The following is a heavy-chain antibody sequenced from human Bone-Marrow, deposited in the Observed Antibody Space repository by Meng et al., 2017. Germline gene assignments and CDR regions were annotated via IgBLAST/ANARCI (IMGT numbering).Heavy chain of an antibody. CDR2: IYHSGST. V-gene: IGHV4-38-2*02. Sequence: GSLRLSCTVSGYSISSGYYWGWIRQPPGKGLEWIGSIYHSGSTYYNPSLKSRVTISVDTSKNQFSLKLSSVTAADTAVYYCARDRSWGVAATRGYYYGMDVWGQGTTVADSS. J-gene: IGHJ6*02. CDR1: GYSISSGYY. D-gene: IGHD2-15*01. CDR3: ARDRSWGVAATRGYYYGMDV.